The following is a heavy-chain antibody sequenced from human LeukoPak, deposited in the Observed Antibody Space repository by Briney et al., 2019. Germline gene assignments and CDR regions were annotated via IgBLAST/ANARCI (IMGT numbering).Heavy chain of an antibody. CDR2: IYHSGST. J-gene: IGHJ4*02. D-gene: IGHD2-2*01. V-gene: IGHV4-38-2*02. CDR3: AGEVVVPALYYFDY. CDR1: GYSISSGYY. Sequence: SETLSLTCTVSGYSISSGYYWGWIRQPPGKGLEWIGSIYHSGSTYYNPSLKGRVTISVDTSKNQFSLKLSSVTAADTAVYYCAGEVVVPALYYFDYWGQGTLVTVSS.